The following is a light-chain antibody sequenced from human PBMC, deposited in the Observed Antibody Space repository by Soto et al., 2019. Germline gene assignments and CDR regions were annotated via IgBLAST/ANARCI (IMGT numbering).Light chain of an antibody. J-gene: IGLJ7*01. Sequence: QAVVTQPPSASGTPGQRVTISCSGSSSNIGSNTVNWYQHLPGTAPKLLIYSTDQRPSGVPDRFSGSKSGTSASLAISGLQSDDEADYYCAAWDDNLDGPVFGGGTKLTVL. CDR3: AAWDDNLDGPV. CDR1: SSNIGSNT. V-gene: IGLV1-44*01. CDR2: STD.